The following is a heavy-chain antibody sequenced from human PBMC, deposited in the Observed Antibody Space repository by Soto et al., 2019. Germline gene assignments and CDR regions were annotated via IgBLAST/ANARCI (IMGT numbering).Heavy chain of an antibody. CDR2: ISGSGGRT. CDR3: AKDSGHYHFDY. D-gene: IGHD1-26*01. J-gene: IGHJ4*02. Sequence: EVQLLESGGGLVQPGGSLRLSCAASGFTFGSYDMSWVRQAPGKGLEWVSGISGSGGRTYYADSVKGRFTISRDNSKNTLYLQMSSLRAEDTAVFYCAKDSGHYHFDYWGQGTLVTVSS. V-gene: IGHV3-23*01. CDR1: GFTFGSYD.